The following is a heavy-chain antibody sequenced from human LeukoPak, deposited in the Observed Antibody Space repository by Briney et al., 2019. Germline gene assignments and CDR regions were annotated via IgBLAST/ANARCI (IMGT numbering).Heavy chain of an antibody. D-gene: IGHD1-26*01. Sequence: GGSLRLSCAASGFTFSDYYMSWIRQAPGKGLEWISYISSSSNYKNYADSVQGRFTISRDNAKSSLYLQMNGLRAEDTAVYYCARDWELGPWFDPWGQGTLVTVSS. CDR3: ARDWELGPWFDP. CDR2: ISSSSNYK. CDR1: GFTFSDYY. V-gene: IGHV3-11*06. J-gene: IGHJ5*02.